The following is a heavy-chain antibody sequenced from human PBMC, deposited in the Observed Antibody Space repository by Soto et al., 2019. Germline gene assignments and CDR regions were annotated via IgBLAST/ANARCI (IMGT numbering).Heavy chain of an antibody. J-gene: IGHJ4*02. CDR3: ARPYSGSHYYFDY. Sequence: GESLKISCKGSGYNFSKYWIGWVRQMPGKGLEWMGIIWPGGSDTRYSPSFQGQVTISVDKSIRTAYLQWSSLKASDTAMYYCARPYSGSHYYFDYWGQGTLVTVSS. D-gene: IGHD1-26*01. V-gene: IGHV5-51*01. CDR1: GYNFSKYW. CDR2: IWPGGSDT.